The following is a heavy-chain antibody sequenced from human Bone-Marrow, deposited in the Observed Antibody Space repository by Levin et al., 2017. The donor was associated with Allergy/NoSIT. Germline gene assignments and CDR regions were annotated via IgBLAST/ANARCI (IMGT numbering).Heavy chain of an antibody. Sequence: PGGSLRLSCAASGFTFSSYGMHWVRQAPGKGLEWVAVISYDGSNKYYADSVKGRFTISRDNSKNTLYLQMNSLRAEDTAVYYCAKDRALPRRGYYYYDGMDVWGQGTTVTVSS. V-gene: IGHV3-30*18. J-gene: IGHJ6*02. CDR2: ISYDGSNK. D-gene: IGHD3-10*01. CDR1: GFTFSSYG. CDR3: AKDRALPRRGYYYYDGMDV.